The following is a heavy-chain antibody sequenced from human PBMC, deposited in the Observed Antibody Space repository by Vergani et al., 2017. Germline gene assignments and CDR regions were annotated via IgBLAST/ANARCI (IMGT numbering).Heavy chain of an antibody. CDR1: GFSFNDFT. CDR3: ARDPASGSYHLNF. CDR2: IYYDGSSP. J-gene: IGHJ4*02. D-gene: IGHD1-26*01. V-gene: IGHV3-43*01. Sequence: QLVESWGTVVQPGGSLRLSCFASGFSFNDFTIHWVRQPPGKPLELVSFIYYDGSSPYYSDSVKGRFTISRDNSKNSVYLQMNSLRPEDTALYFCARDPASGSYHLNFWGQGTLVTVSS.